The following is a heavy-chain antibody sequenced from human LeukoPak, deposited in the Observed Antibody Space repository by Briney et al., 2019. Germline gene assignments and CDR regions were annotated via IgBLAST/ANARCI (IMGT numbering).Heavy chain of an antibody. CDR1: GFTFSSYA. CDR2: ISGSGGST. J-gene: IGHJ4*02. Sequence: GGSLRLSCAASGFTFSSYAMSWVRQAPGKGLEWVSAISGSGGSTYYADSVKGRFTVSRDNSKNTLYLQMNSLRAEDTAVYYCAKVEQQLIFRFFDYWGRGTLVTVSS. CDR3: AKVEQQLIFRFFDY. V-gene: IGHV3-23*01. D-gene: IGHD6-13*01.